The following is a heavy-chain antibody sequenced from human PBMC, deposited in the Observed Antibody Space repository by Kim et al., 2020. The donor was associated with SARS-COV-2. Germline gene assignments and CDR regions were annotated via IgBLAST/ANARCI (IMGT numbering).Heavy chain of an antibody. CDR3: ARAAHSGSYGY. D-gene: IGHD1-26*01. J-gene: IGHJ4*02. Sequence: SETLSLTCAVYGGSFSGYYWSWIRQPPGKGLEWIGEINHSGSTNYNPSLKSRVTISVDTSKNQFSLKLSSVTAADTAVYYCARAAHSGSYGYWGQGTLVT. CDR1: GGSFSGYY. V-gene: IGHV4-34*01. CDR2: INHSGST.